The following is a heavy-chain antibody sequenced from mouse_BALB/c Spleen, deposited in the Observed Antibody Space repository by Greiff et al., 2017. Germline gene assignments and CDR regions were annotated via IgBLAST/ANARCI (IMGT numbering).Heavy chain of an antibody. CDR1: GFTFTDYY. V-gene: IGHV7-3*02. J-gene: IGHJ4*01. CDR3: ARDRGAPYAMDY. CDR2: IRNKANGYTT. Sequence: EVKLVESGGGLVQPGGSLRLSCATSGFTFTDYYMSWVRQPPGKALEWLGFIRNKANGYTTEYSASVKGRFTISRDNSQSILYLQMNTLRAEDSATYYCARDRGAPYAMDYWGQGTSVTVSS.